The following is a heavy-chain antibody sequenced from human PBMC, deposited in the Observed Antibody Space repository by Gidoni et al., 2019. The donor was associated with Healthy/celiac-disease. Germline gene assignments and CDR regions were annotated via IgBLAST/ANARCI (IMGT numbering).Heavy chain of an antibody. CDR2: ISSSGSTI. Sequence: EVQLVESGGGLVQPGGSLRLSCAASGFTFSSYEMNWVRQAPGKGLEWVSYISSSGSTIYYADSVKGRFTISRDNAKNSLYLQMNSLRAEDTAVYYCARDETVVNFKVPQNAFDIWGQGTMVTVSS. J-gene: IGHJ3*02. D-gene: IGHD2-15*01. CDR3: ARDETVVNFKVPQNAFDI. V-gene: IGHV3-48*03. CDR1: GFTFSSYE.